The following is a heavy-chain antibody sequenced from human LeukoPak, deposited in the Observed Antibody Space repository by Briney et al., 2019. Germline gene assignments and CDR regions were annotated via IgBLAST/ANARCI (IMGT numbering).Heavy chain of an antibody. CDR1: GFTFGDYS. CDR2: IRRKGYGGTT. V-gene: IGHV3-49*04. Sequence: GGSLRLSCTASGFTFGDYSLSWVRQAPEKGLEWVGFIRRKGYGGTTEYAPSVKGRFIISRDDSKSTAYLQMNSLKTEDTAVYYCTRDHDFWSGPFDVWGRGTTVTVSS. CDR3: TRDHDFWSGPFDV. J-gene: IGHJ6*04. D-gene: IGHD3-3*01.